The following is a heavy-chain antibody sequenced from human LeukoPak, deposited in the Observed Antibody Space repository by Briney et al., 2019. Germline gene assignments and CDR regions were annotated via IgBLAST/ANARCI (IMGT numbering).Heavy chain of an antibody. J-gene: IGHJ4*02. CDR3: ARDLELVYYDSSGYDY. V-gene: IGHV3-74*01. CDR2: INSDGSIT. D-gene: IGHD3-22*01. CDR1: GFTFSSYW. Sequence: GSLRLSCAASGFTFSSYWMHWVRQVPGKGLVWVSRINSDGSITRYADSVKGRFTISRDNAKNTLYLQMNSLRAEDTAVYYCARDLELVYYDSSGYDYWGQGTLVIVSS.